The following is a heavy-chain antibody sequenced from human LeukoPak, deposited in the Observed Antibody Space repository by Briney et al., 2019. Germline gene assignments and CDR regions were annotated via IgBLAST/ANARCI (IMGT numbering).Heavy chain of an antibody. J-gene: IGHJ5*02. CDR1: GFTFSSYW. CDR2: IKQDGSKK. CDR3: ARDFALGSSSWYGWFDP. D-gene: IGHD6-13*01. Sequence: GGSLRLSCAASGFTFSSYWMSWVRQAPGKGLEWVANIKQDGSKKNYVDSVKGRFTISRGNAKNSLYLQMNSLRAEDTAVYYCARDFALGSSSWYGWFDPWGQGTLVTVSS. V-gene: IGHV3-7*03.